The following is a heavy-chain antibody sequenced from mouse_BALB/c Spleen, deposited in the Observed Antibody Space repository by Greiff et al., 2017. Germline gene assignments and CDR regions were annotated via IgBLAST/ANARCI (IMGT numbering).Heavy chain of an antibody. CDR1: GFSLTGYG. V-gene: IGHV2-6-7*01. CDR3: ARDRGYDSSWFAY. Sequence: QVQLQQSGPGLVAPSQSLSITCTVSGFSLTGYGVNWVRQPPGKGLEWLGMIWGDGSTDYNSALKSRLSISKDNSKSQVFLKMNSLQTDDTAMYYCARDRGYDSSWFAYWGQGTLVTVSA. D-gene: IGHD2-4*01. J-gene: IGHJ3*01. CDR2: IWGDGST.